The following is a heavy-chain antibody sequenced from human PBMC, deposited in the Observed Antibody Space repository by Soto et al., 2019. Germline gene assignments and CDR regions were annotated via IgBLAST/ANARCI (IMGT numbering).Heavy chain of an antibody. CDR3: ARGVYGGYQYYYYGMDV. CDR2: ISYDGSNK. V-gene: IGHV3-30-3*01. Sequence: PGGSLRLSCAASGFTFSSYAMHWVRQAPGKGPEWVAVISYDGSNKYYADSVKGRFTISRDNSKNTLYLQMNSLRAEDTAVYHCARGVYGGYQYYYYGMDVWGQGTTVTVSS. D-gene: IGHD6-13*01. CDR1: GFTFSSYA. J-gene: IGHJ6*02.